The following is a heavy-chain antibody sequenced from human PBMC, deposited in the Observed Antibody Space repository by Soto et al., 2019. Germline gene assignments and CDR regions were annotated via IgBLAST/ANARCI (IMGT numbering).Heavy chain of an antibody. CDR2: ISAYNGNT. J-gene: IGHJ4*02. CDR3: ARVPMGYYDSSGYWCFDY. CDR1: GYTFTSYG. D-gene: IGHD3-22*01. Sequence: ASVKVSCKASGYTFTSYGISWVRQAPGQGLEWMGWISAYNGNTNYAQKLQGRVTMTTDTSTSTAYMELRSLRSDDTAVYYCARVPMGYYDSSGYWCFDYWGQGTLVTVSS. V-gene: IGHV1-18*01.